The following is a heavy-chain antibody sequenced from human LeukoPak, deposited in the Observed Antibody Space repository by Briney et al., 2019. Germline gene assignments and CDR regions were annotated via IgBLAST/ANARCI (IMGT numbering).Heavy chain of an antibody. Sequence: GESLQISCEGSGYTFTKYWIGWVRQMPGKGLEWMGIIYPGDSHTCDSPSFQGQVTISADKSISMAYLQWSSLKATDTAMYFCARQPGMTAESWYFDLWGRGTLVTVSS. V-gene: IGHV5-51*01. CDR1: GYTFTKYW. CDR2: IYPGDSHT. CDR3: ARQPGMTAESWYFDL. D-gene: IGHD6-13*01. J-gene: IGHJ2*01.